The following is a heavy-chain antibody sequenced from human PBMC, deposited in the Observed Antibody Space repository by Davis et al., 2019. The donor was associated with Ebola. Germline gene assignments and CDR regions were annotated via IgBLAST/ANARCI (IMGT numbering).Heavy chain of an antibody. CDR3: AKDRYYDNSPLYYESEC. D-gene: IGHD3-22*01. J-gene: IGHJ4*02. Sequence: SVKVSCKASGCTFGSYAISWVRQAPGQGLEWMGGIIPRFATANYAQRFQGRVTITADESRSTAYMELSSLRSEDTAVYYCAKDRYYDNSPLYYESECWGQGTLVTVSS. V-gene: IGHV1-69*13. CDR1: GCTFGSYA. CDR2: IIPRFATA.